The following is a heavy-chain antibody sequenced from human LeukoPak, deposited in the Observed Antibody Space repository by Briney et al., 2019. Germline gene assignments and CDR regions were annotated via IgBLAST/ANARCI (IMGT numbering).Heavy chain of an antibody. V-gene: IGHV4-59*01. Sequence: SETLSLTCTVSGGSISSYYWGWIRQPPGKGLEWIGYIYYSGSTNYNPSLKSRVTISVDTSKNQFSLKLSSVTAADTAVYYCASSDDILTGYRGWGQGTLVTVSS. CDR2: IYYSGST. D-gene: IGHD3-9*01. CDR1: GGSISSYY. J-gene: IGHJ4*02. CDR3: ASSDDILTGYRG.